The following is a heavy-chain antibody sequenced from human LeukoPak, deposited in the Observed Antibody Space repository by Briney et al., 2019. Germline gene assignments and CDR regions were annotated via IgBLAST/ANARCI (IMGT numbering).Heavy chain of an antibody. J-gene: IGHJ5*02. Sequence: SETLSLTCAVSGGSISSSNWWSWVRQPPGKGLEWIGEIYHSGSTNYNPSLKSRVTISVDKSKNQFSLKLSSVTAADTAVYYCARDVPSGSIAGDWFDPWGQGTLVTVSS. CDR1: GGSISSSNW. CDR2: IYHSGST. CDR3: ARDVPSGSIAGDWFDP. D-gene: IGHD6-6*01. V-gene: IGHV4-4*02.